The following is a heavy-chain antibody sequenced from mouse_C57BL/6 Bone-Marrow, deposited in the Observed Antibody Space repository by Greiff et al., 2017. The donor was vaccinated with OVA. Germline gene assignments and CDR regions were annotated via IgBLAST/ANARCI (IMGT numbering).Heavy chain of an antibody. CDR1: GYTFTSYW. Sequence: QVQLQQPGAELVKPGASVKLSCKASGYTFTSYWMQWVKQRPGQGLEWIGEIDPSDSYTNYNQKFKGKATLTVDTYSSTAYMQLSSLTSEDSAVYYCARSDSGIWFSTTNYWGQGTTLTVSS. D-gene: IGHD1-1*01. CDR3: ARSDSGIWFSTTNY. V-gene: IGHV1-50*01. CDR2: IDPSDSYT. J-gene: IGHJ2*01.